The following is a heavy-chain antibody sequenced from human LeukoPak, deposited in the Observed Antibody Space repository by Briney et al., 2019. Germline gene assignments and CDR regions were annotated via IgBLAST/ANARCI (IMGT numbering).Heavy chain of an antibody. CDR3: ARVTSGYYYVSPSPGYFDY. D-gene: IGHD3-22*01. CDR2: ISYDGSNK. V-gene: IGHV3-30-3*01. Sequence: GRSLRLSCAASGFTFSSYAMHWVRQAPGKGLEWVAVISYDGSNKYYADSVKGRFTISRDNSKNTLYLQMNSLRAEDTAVYYCARVTSGYYYVSPSPGYFDYWGQGTLVTVSS. J-gene: IGHJ4*02. CDR1: GFTFSSYA.